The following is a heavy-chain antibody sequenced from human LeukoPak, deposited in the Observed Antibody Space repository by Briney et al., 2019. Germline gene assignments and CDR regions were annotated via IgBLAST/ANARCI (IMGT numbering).Heavy chain of an antibody. V-gene: IGHV3-7*01. D-gene: IGHD6-13*01. CDR2: INQDGSER. CDR3: ARDSEYCSSFAFDI. Sequence: PGGSLRLSCAASGFTFSSHWMTWVRQAPGKGLEWVANINQDGSERYYVDSVKGRFTISRDNAKNSLYLQMNSLRAEDTAVYYCARDSEYCSSFAFDIWGQGTMVTVSS. CDR1: GFTFSSHW. J-gene: IGHJ3*02.